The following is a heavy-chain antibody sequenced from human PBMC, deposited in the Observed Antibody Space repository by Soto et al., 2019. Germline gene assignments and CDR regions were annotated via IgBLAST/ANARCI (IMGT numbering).Heavy chain of an antibody. CDR2: INYSGTS. Sequence: QLQLQESGPGLVKPSETLSLTCTVSGGSISSSTSYWGWIRQPPGKGLELIGSINYSGTSYYSPSLKSRVTISADTSTNQSSLKLSSVTAADTAVYYCARPVNYYYYYMDVWGKGTMVTVSS. CDR3: ARPVNYYYYYMDV. V-gene: IGHV4-39*01. J-gene: IGHJ6*03. CDR1: GGSISSSTSY.